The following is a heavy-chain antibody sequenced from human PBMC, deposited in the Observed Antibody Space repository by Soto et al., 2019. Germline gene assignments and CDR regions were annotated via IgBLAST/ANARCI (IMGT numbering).Heavy chain of an antibody. CDR2: ISGSGGST. D-gene: IGHD6-6*01. J-gene: IGHJ5*02. V-gene: IGHV3-23*01. CDR1: GFTFSSYA. CDR3: AKEFKAYSSSPNWFDP. Sequence: GGSLRLSCAASGFTFSSYAMSWVRQAPGKGLEWVSAISGSGGSTYYADSVKGRFTISRDNSKNTLYLQMNSLRAEDTAVYYCAKEFKAYSSSPNWFDPSGQGTLVTVSS.